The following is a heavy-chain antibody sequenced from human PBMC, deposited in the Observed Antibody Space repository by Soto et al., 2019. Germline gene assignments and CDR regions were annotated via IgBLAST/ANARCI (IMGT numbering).Heavy chain of an antibody. CDR3: ARDKYDILTGYPYWYFDL. Sequence: QVQLVQSGAEVKKPGSSVKVSCKASGGTFSSYTISWVRPAPGQGLEWMGRIIPILGIANYAQKFQGRVTITADKSTSTVYMELSSLRSEDTAVYYCARDKYDILTGYPYWYFDLWGRGTLVTVSS. V-gene: IGHV1-69*08. D-gene: IGHD3-9*01. CDR1: GGTFSSYT. CDR2: IIPILGIA. J-gene: IGHJ2*01.